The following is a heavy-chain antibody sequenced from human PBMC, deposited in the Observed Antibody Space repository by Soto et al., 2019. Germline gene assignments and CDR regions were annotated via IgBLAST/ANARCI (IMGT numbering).Heavy chain of an antibody. V-gene: IGHV5-51*01. CDR1: GYSFTSYW. Sequence: GESLKISCKGSGYSFTSYWIGWVRQMPGKGLEWMGIIYPGDSDTRYSPSFQGQVTISADKSISTAYLQWSSLKASDTAMYYCARHSRGSGYYGSGSDYYYYYGMDVWGQGTTVTVSS. CDR3: ARHSRGSGYYGSGSDYYYYYGMDV. D-gene: IGHD3-10*01. J-gene: IGHJ6*02. CDR2: IYPGDSDT.